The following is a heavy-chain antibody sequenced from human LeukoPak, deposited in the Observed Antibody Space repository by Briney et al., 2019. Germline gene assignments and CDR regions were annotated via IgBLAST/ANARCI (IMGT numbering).Heavy chain of an antibody. D-gene: IGHD6-13*01. CDR2: IYYSGST. V-gene: IGHV4-39*01. J-gene: IGHJ4*02. CDR1: GGSISTSRYY. Sequence: SETLSLTCTVSGGSISTSRYYWGWIRQPPGKGLEWIGSIYYSGSTYYNPSLKSRLTISVDTSKNQFSLKLSSVTAADTAVYYCARSGYSSTWYRYRFDYWGQGTLVTVSS. CDR3: ARSGYSSTWYRYRFDY.